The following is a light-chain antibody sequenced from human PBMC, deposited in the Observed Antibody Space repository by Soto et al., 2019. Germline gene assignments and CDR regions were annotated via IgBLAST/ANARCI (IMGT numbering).Light chain of an antibody. V-gene: IGKV3-11*01. Sequence: EIVMTQSPGTLSVSPMEIVTLSFMASQSLTRNLAWYQHKPGQSPRLLIYGASARATGIPARFSGGGSGADFTLTISSLEPEDFAVYYCQQRSNWPPETFGQGTKVDIK. CDR1: QSLTRN. J-gene: IGKJ1*01. CDR2: GAS. CDR3: QQRSNWPPET.